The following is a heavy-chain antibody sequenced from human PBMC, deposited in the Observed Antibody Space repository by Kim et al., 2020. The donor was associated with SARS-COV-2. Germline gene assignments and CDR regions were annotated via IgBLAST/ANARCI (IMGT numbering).Heavy chain of an antibody. V-gene: IGHV4-39*01. J-gene: IGHJ5*02. CDR3: AGNLAVAGEGDQWFDP. D-gene: IGHD6-19*01. Sequence: SETLSLTCTVSGGSISSSSSYWGWIRHPPGKGLEWIGSIYYSGSTYYNPSLKSRVTISVDTSKNQFSLKLSAVTAADTAVYYCAGNLAVAGEGDQWFDPWGQGTLVTVSS. CDR1: GGSISSSSSY. CDR2: IYYSGST.